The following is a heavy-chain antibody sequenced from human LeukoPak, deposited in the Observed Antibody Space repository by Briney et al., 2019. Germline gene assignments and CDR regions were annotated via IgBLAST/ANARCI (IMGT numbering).Heavy chain of an antibody. CDR1: GFNFKAYA. J-gene: IGHJ4*02. V-gene: IGHV3-23*01. CDR2: LTDTGGNT. D-gene: IGHD2-8*02. Sequence: PGGSLRLSCVASGFNFKAYAMSWVRQAPGNGLEWVSTLTDTGGNTYYADSVKGRFTISRDNSRNMLYLQMNSLRAGDTAVYYCAKYFWSKKVIDYWGQGTLVTVSS. CDR3: AKYFWSKKVIDY.